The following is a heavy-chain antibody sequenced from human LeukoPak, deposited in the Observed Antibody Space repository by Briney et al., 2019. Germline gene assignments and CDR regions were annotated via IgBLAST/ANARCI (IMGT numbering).Heavy chain of an antibody. CDR1: GFTFSSYD. J-gene: IGHJ4*02. CDR2: IGTAGDT. Sequence: GGSLRLSCAASGFTFSSYDMHWVRQATGKGLEWVSAIGTAGDTYYPDSVKGRFTISRDNAKNSLYLQMNSLRAEDTAVYYCANSRTARKDFDYWGQGTLVTVSS. D-gene: IGHD4-23*01. CDR3: ANSRTARKDFDY. V-gene: IGHV3-13*01.